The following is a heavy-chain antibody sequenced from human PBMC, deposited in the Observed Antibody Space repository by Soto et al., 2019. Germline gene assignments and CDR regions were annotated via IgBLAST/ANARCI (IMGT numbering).Heavy chain of an antibody. D-gene: IGHD4-17*01. J-gene: IGHJ5*01. CDR1: GYTLTELS. V-gene: IGHV1-24*01. Sequence: GASVKVSCKVSGYTLTELSMHWVRQAPGKGLEWMGGFDPEDGETIYAQKFQGRVTMTEDTSTDTAYMELSSLRSEDTAVYYCATVYGDSNRFDSWGQGILVTVSS. CDR3: ATVYGDSNRFDS. CDR2: FDPEDGET.